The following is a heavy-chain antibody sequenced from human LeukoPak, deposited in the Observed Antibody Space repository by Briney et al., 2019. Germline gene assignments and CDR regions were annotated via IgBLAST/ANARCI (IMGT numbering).Heavy chain of an antibody. J-gene: IGHJ4*02. CDR1: GFTFSSYA. CDR2: ISGRGGST. Sequence: GGSLRLSCAASGFTFSSYAMSWVRQAPGRGLEWVSAISGRGGSTYYADSVKGRFTISRDNSKNTLYLQMNSLRAEDTAVYYCAKDSTDYVWGSYRYTGHNYWGQGTLVTVPS. D-gene: IGHD3-16*02. CDR3: AKDSTDYVWGSYRYTGHNY. V-gene: IGHV3-23*01.